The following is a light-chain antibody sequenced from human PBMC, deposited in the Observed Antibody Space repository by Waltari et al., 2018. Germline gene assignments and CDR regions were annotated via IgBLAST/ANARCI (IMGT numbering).Light chain of an antibody. J-gene: IGKJ4*01. CDR1: QSVSSSY. V-gene: IGKV3-20*01. CDR3: QQYGNSPLT. Sequence: EIVLTQSPGTLSLSPGERATVSCRASQSVSSSYLAWYQQKPGQTPRLLIYGASTWASGISDRFSGSGSGTDFILTISRLEPEDSAVYFCQQYGNSPLTFGGGTKVEIK. CDR2: GAS.